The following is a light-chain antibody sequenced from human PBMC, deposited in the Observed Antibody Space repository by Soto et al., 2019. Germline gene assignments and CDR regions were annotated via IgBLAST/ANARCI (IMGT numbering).Light chain of an antibody. CDR2: AAS. V-gene: IGKV1-39*01. CDR1: QSISSY. Sequence: DIQMTQSPSSLCAAVGDRVTITCRASQSISSYLNWYQQKPGKAPKLLIYAASSLQSGVPSRFSGSGSGTDLTLTISSLQAEDFATYYCQQSYSTPPTFGQGTKVEIK. J-gene: IGKJ1*01. CDR3: QQSYSTPPT.